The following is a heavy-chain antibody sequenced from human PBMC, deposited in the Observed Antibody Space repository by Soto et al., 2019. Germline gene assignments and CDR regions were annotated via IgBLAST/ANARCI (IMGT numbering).Heavy chain of an antibody. Sequence: GSLRLSCAASGFTFSSYWMSWVRQAPGKGLEWVANIKQDGSEKYYVDSVKGRFTISRDNAKNSLYLQMNSLRAEDTAVYYCAREGGTGYYCFDYWGQGTLVTVSS. CDR1: GFTFSSYW. CDR2: IKQDGSEK. D-gene: IGHD3-9*01. V-gene: IGHV3-7*01. CDR3: AREGGTGYYCFDY. J-gene: IGHJ4*02.